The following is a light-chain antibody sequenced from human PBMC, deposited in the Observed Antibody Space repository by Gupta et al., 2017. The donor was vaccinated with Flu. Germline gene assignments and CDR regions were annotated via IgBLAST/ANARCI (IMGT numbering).Light chain of an antibody. J-gene: IGKJ4*01. V-gene: IGKV1-6*01. CDR3: LQDYHYLP. CDR1: QGIRSD. CDR2: AAS. Sequence: AVQMTQSPSSLSASVGDRVTITCRASQGIRSDLAWYQHKPGKAPKLLIYAASTLQSGVPSRFSGSGSGTDFTFTISSLQPEDFATYYCLQDYHYLPFGGGTKVEAK.